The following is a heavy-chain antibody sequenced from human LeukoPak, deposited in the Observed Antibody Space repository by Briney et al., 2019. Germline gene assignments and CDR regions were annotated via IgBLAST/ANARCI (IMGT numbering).Heavy chain of an antibody. J-gene: IGHJ6*02. CDR2: ISYDGSNK. CDR3: ARGDYDFWSGYYGYCYYGMDV. Sequence: PGGSLRLSCAASGFTFSSYAMHWVRQAPGKGLEWVAVISYDGSNKYYADSVKGRFTISRDNSKNTLYLQMNSLRAEDTAVYYCARGDYDFWSGYYGYCYYGMDVWGQGTTVTVSS. D-gene: IGHD3-3*01. V-gene: IGHV3-30-3*01. CDR1: GFTFSSYA.